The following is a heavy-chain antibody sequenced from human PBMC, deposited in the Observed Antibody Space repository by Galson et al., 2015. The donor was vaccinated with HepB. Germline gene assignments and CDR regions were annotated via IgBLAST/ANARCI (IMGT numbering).Heavy chain of an antibody. D-gene: IGHD5-12*01. J-gene: IGHJ4*02. CDR3: ARDSSGYSGYDL. CDR2: ISNSASNI. V-gene: IGHV3-48*04. Sequence: SLRLTCAASGFTFSNYSMNWVRRAPGKGLEWVSYISNSASNIYYADSVKGRFTISRDNAKNSLYLQMNSLSAEDMAVYYCARDSSGYSGYDLWGQGTLVTVSS. CDR1: GFTFSNYS.